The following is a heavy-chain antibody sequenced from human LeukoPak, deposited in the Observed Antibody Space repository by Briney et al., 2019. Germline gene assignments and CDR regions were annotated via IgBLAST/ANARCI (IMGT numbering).Heavy chain of an antibody. V-gene: IGHV1-69*05. D-gene: IGHD2-2*01. J-gene: IGHJ6*03. CDR2: IIPIFGTA. Sequence: SVKVSCKASGGTFSSYAISWVRQAPGQGLEGMGGIIPIFGTANYAQMLQGTATTPTDESTGTAYMELSSLRSEDTAVYYCASSLPIVVVPAAITPNYYMDVWGKGTTVTVSS. CDR3: ASSLPIVVVPAAITPNYYMDV. CDR1: GGTFSSYA.